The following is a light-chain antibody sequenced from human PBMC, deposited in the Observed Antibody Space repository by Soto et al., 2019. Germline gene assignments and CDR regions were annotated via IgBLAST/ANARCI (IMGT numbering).Light chain of an antibody. V-gene: IGLV2-14*01. Sequence: QSALTQPASVSGSPGQSITISCTGTSSDVGGYNYVSWYQQHPGKAPKLMIYEVSTRPSGVSNRFSGSTSGNTASLTISGLQVEDEADYYCSSYTSINTVIFGGGTKLTVL. CDR3: SSYTSINTVI. CDR1: SSDVGGYNY. J-gene: IGLJ2*01. CDR2: EVS.